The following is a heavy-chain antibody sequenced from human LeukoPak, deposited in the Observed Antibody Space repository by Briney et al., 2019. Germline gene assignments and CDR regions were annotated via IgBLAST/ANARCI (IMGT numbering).Heavy chain of an antibody. CDR1: GFSLGDYP. CDR3: LRALAATVGQWDFDY. D-gene: IGHD1-26*01. V-gene: IGHV3-49*04. J-gene: IGHJ4*02. Sequence: GRSLRLSCTGSGFSLGDYPMSWVRQAPGKGLEWLGFITSKGYGETVEYAASVRSRFAISRDDSNSIAYLQLNNLQTDDTAVYYCLRALAATVGQWDFDYAGQGTLVTVSS. CDR2: ITSKGYGETV.